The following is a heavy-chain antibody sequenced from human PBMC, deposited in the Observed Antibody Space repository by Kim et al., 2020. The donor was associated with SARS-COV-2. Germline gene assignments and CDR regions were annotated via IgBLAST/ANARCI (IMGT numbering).Heavy chain of an antibody. CDR2: ISHDGSVT. CDR1: GFTFSSYV. Sequence: GGSLRLSCAASGFTFSSYVMHWVRQVPGKGPMWVSRISHDGSVTTYADSVKGRFTISRDNAMNTLYLQMNSLRPEDTAVYYCATDKDLVIYEYWGQGTLVTVSS. CDR3: ATDKDLVIYEY. D-gene: IGHD2-21*01. J-gene: IGHJ4*02. V-gene: IGHV3-74*01.